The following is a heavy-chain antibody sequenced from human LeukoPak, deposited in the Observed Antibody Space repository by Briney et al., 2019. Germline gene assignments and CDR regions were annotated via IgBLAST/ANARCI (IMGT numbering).Heavy chain of an antibody. CDR1: GFSLSNNGMC. Sequence: ESGPALVKPTQTLTLTCTFSGFSLSNNGMCVTWIRQPPGKALEWLARIDWDDDKYYIASLKTRLTISKDTSKNQVVPTMTNMDPVDTATYYCARIRGTYCGTTTCSFEDFWGQGTLVTVSS. CDR2: IDWDDDK. V-gene: IGHV2-70*11. CDR3: ARIRGTYCGTTTCSFEDF. J-gene: IGHJ4*02. D-gene: IGHD2-2*01.